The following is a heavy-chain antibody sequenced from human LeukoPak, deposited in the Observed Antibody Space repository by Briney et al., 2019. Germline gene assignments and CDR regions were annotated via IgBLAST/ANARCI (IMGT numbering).Heavy chain of an antibody. CDR1: GGFISSSSYY. CDR3: ALHAGLAVTATGFDY. V-gene: IGHV4-39*01. CDR2: IHYSGST. J-gene: IGHJ4*02. Sequence: KPSETMSLTCTVSGGFISSSSYYWGWIRQPPGKGLEWVGGIHYSGSTYYNPSLKSRLTISVNTSKNQLSLKLNSVTAGDTAEYYGALHAGLAVTATGFDYWGQGTLVTVSS. D-gene: IGHD6-19*01.